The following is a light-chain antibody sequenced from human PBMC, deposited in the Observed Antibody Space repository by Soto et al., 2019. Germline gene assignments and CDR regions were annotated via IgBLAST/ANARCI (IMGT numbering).Light chain of an antibody. Sequence: VLTQSPATLSLSPGERATLSCRASLNVNSYLAWYQQKPGQAPRLLIYDASNRAAGIPARFSGSGSGTDFTLTISSLEPEDFAVYYCQQRQYWPPITFGQGTRLEIK. J-gene: IGKJ5*01. CDR1: LNVNSY. CDR2: DAS. V-gene: IGKV3-11*01. CDR3: QQRQYWPPIT.